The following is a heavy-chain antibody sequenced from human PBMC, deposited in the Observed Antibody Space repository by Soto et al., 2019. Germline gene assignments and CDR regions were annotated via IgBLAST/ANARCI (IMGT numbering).Heavy chain of an antibody. D-gene: IGHD2-15*01. J-gene: IGHJ4*02. CDR1: GFTFSSYA. CDR3: AKRRGAGGHFDY. Sequence: GGSLRLSCAASGFTFSSYAMSWVRQGPGKGLEWVAVVSIGGSTHYADSVRGRFTISRDNSKNTLSLQMNSLTAEDTAVYFCAKRRGAGGHFDYWGQGALVTVSS. V-gene: IGHV3-23*01. CDR2: VSIGGST.